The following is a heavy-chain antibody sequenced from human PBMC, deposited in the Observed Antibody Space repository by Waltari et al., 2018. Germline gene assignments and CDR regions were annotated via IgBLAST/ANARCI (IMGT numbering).Heavy chain of an antibody. CDR1: GDSVSTSSYF. D-gene: IGHD6-13*01. CDR3: GRTLTYSSIE. V-gene: IGHV4-39*01. J-gene: IGHJ4*02. Sequence: QVILEESGPGLVRPSETLSLNCTVSGDSVSTSSYFWAWIRQPPGKGLEWIGYFYKGGTTYSTPSLKSRVSMSVETTKNQFSLKLTSVTAADSAVYFCGRTLTYSSIEWGQGTQVTVSS. CDR2: FYKGGTT.